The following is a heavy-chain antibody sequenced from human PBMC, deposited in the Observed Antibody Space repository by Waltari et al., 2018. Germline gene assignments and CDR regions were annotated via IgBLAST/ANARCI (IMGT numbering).Heavy chain of an antibody. V-gene: IGHV4-34*01. CDR3: ARGNQSKYRNTPQLSRPYGMDV. D-gene: IGHD3-16*02. CDR1: GGSFSGYY. Sequence: QVQLQQWGAGLLKPSETLSLTCAVYGGSFSGYYWSWIRQPPGKGLAWIGEINHSGSTNYNPSLKSRVTISVDTSKNQFSLKLSSVTAADTAVYYCARGNQSKYRNTPQLSRPYGMDVWGQGTTVTVSS. CDR2: INHSGST. J-gene: IGHJ6*02.